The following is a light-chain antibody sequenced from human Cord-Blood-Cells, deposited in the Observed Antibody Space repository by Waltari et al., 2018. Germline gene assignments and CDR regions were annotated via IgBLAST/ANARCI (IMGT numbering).Light chain of an antibody. Sequence: QAVVPQEPSLSVSPGGTVTLPCGSSTGAVTSGHYPYWFQQKPGQAPRPRSYDTSNKRAAPRARFSGSLLGGKAGLTLSGAQPEDEAGYYCLLSYSGARNWVFGGGTKLTVL. V-gene: IGLV7-46*01. CDR2: DTS. CDR1: TGAVTSGHY. J-gene: IGLJ3*02. CDR3: LLSYSGARNWV.